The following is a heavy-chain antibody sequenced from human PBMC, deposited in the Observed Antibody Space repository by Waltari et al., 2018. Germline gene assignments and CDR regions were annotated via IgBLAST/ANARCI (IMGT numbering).Heavy chain of an antibody. Sequence: QVQLVESGGGVVQPGRSLRLSCAASEFTFSSYAMHWVRQAPAKGLEWVAVISYNARNIYYVASVKGRFTISRDNSKKTLFLQMNSLRAEDTAIYYCARDYCDRTNCHGMDVWGQGTAVTVSS. D-gene: IGHD3-22*01. CDR1: EFTFSSYA. V-gene: IGHV3-30*04. J-gene: IGHJ6*02. CDR3: ARDYCDRTNCHGMDV. CDR2: ISYNARNI.